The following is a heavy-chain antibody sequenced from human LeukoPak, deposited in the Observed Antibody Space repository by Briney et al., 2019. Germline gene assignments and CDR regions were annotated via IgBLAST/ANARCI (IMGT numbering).Heavy chain of an antibody. CDR2: INHSGST. D-gene: IGHD3-16*02. V-gene: IGHV4-34*01. CDR1: GGSFSGYY. CDR3: ASQAYDYVWGSYRYHFDY. J-gene: IGHJ4*02. Sequence: PSETLSLTCAVYGGSFSGYYWSWIRQPPGKGREGFGEINHSGSTNYNPSLKSRVTISVDTSKNQFSLKLSSVTAADTAVYYCASQAYDYVWGSYRYHFDYWGQGTLVTVSS.